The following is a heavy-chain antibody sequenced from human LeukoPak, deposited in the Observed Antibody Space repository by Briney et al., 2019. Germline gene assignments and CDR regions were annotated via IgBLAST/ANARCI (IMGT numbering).Heavy chain of an antibody. CDR3: AKDAYVYYYDSSGPTFDP. J-gene: IGHJ5*02. CDR2: ISGSGGST. Sequence: QAGGSLRLSCAASGFTFSSYAMSWVRQAPGKGLEWVSAISGSGGSTYYADSVKGRFTISRDNSKNTLYLQMNSLRAEDTAVYYCAKDAYVYYYDSSGPTFDPWGQGTLVTVSS. CDR1: GFTFSSYA. D-gene: IGHD3-22*01. V-gene: IGHV3-23*01.